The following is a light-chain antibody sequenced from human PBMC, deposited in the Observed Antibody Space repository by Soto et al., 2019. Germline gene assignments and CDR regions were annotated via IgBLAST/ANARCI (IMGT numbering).Light chain of an antibody. J-gene: IGLJ1*01. CDR3: SSYTSSSPYV. Sequence: QSALTQPASVSGSPGQSITISCTGPSSDVGGYNYVSWYQQHPGKAPKLMIYEVSNRPSGVSNRFSGSKSGNTASLTISGLQADDEADYYCSSYTSSSPYVFGTGTKLTVL. CDR2: EVS. V-gene: IGLV2-14*01. CDR1: SSDVGGYNY.